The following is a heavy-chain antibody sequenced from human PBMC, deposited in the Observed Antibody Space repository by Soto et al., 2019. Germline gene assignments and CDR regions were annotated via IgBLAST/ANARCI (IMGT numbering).Heavy chain of an antibody. J-gene: IGHJ2*01. V-gene: IGHV1-3*01. CDR3: ARAGYSSGWYHLYFDF. Sequence: QVQLVQSGAEVKKPGASVKVSCKASGYTFTNYGIHWVRQAPGQRLEWMGWINAGNGNTKYSQKFQGRVIITRDTSASTAYMELSSLRSEDTAVFYCARAGYSSGWYHLYFDFWGRGTLVTVSS. CDR1: GYTFTNYG. CDR2: INAGNGNT. D-gene: IGHD6-19*01.